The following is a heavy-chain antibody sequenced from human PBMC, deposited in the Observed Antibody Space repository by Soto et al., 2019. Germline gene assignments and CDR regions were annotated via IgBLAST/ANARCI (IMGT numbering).Heavy chain of an antibody. CDR1: GGSMIAYY. CDR2: TYYSGST. D-gene: IGHD6-13*01. CDR3: ARVRGTAGKRYFDY. Sequence: LSLTCTVSGGSMIAYYWNWMRQPPGKGLQWIGYTYYSGSTTYNPSLKSRVTISVDSSKNQFSLKLDSVTPADTAVYYCARVRGTAGKRYFDYWGPGTLVTVSS. V-gene: IGHV4-59*01. J-gene: IGHJ4*02.